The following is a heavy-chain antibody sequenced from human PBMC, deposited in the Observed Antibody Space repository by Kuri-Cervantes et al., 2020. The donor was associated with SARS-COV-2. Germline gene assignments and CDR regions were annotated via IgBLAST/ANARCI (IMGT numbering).Heavy chain of an antibody. D-gene: IGHD2/OR15-2a*01. CDR1: GFTFSSFP. CDR3: VKDSRVYYFDY. Sequence: GESLKISCAASGFTFSSFPMSWVRQAPGKGLEWVSGISGSGANTYYADSVKGWFTTSRDNSKSTLYLQMNSLRAEDTAVYYCVKDSRVYYFDYWGQGTLVTVSS. CDR2: ISGSGANT. J-gene: IGHJ4*02. V-gene: IGHV3-23*01.